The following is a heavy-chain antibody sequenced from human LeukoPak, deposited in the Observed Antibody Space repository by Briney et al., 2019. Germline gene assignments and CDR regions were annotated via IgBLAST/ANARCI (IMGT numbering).Heavy chain of an antibody. V-gene: IGHV5-51*01. Sequence: GESLKISCQDPGYSFTNYWIAWVRQVPGKGLEWMGLIYLGDSDTRYSPSFQGQVTISADKSISTAYLQWSSLKASDTAMYYCARHPKFSSGSRWFDPWGQGTLVTVSS. CDR2: IYLGDSDT. CDR1: GYSFTNYW. CDR3: ARHPKFSSGSRWFDP. D-gene: IGHD6-19*01. J-gene: IGHJ5*02.